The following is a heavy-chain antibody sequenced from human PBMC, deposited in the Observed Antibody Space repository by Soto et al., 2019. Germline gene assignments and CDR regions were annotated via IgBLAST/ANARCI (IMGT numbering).Heavy chain of an antibody. Sequence: QITLTESGPTLVKPAQTLALTCTFSGFSLTTDGEGVGWVRQPPGEALERLALIYWDDDERYSPSLKTTLTTSKEPFKSQVGLITSNVDPVDTATYYCAHARNVRREKAHVGDFDYWGHGTLVTVS. J-gene: IGHJ4*01. CDR1: GFSLTTDGEG. V-gene: IGHV2-5*02. CDR3: AHARNVRREKAHVGDFDY. CDR2: IYWDDDE. D-gene: IGHD3-16*01.